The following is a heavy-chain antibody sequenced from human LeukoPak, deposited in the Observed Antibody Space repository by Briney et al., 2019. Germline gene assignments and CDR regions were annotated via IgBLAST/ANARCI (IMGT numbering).Heavy chain of an antibody. CDR2: ISSSGSTI. CDR3: AKAPETYYYDSSGAFDI. CDR1: GFTFSDYY. J-gene: IGHJ3*02. Sequence: GGSLRLSCAASGFTFSDYYMSWIRQAPGKGLEWVSYISSSGSTIYYADSVKGRFTISRDNSKNTLYLQMNSLRAEDTAVYYCAKAPETYYYDSSGAFDIWGQGTMVTVSS. D-gene: IGHD3-22*01. V-gene: IGHV3-11*01.